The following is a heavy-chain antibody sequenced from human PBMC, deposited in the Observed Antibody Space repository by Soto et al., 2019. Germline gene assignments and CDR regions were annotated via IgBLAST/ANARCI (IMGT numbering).Heavy chain of an antibody. CDR1: GFTFRNYA. CDR3: AKDAISGDGIWLMDS. D-gene: IGHD4-17*01. V-gene: IGHV3-23*01. CDR2: LLRSGSSA. J-gene: IGHJ5*02. Sequence: LRLSCAASGFTFRNYAMTWARQAPGKGLEWVSSLLRSGSSAYYADSVRGRFSISSDTSANSLYLQMDNLRAEDTAIYYCAKDAISGDGIWLMDSWGQGTVVTVSS.